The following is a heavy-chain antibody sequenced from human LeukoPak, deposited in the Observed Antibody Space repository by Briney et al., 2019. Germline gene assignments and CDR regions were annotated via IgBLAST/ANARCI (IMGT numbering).Heavy chain of an antibody. Sequence: SETLSLTCTVSGGSISSYYWSWIRQPPGKGLEWIGYIYYSGSTNYNPSLKSRVTISVDTSKNQFSLKLSSVTAADTAAYYCARGGGNQNWFDPWGQGTLVTVSS. CDR1: GGSISSYY. V-gene: IGHV4-59*01. J-gene: IGHJ5*02. D-gene: IGHD4-23*01. CDR3: ARGGGNQNWFDP. CDR2: IYYSGST.